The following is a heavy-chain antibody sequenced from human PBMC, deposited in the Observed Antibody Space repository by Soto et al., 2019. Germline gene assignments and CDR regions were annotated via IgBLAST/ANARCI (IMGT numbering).Heavy chain of an antibody. V-gene: IGHV3-30*18. CDR3: AKGRRIAVAGTGY. J-gene: IGHJ4*02. CDR2: ISYDGSNK. CDR1: GFTFSSYG. D-gene: IGHD6-19*01. Sequence: LRLSCAASGFTFSSYGMHWVRQAPGKGLEWVAVISYDGSNKYYADSVKGRFTISRDNSKNTLYLQMNSLRAEDTAVYYCAKGRRIAVAGTGYWGQGTLVTVSS.